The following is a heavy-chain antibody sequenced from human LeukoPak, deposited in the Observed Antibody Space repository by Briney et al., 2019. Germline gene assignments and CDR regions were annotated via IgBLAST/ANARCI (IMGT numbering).Heavy chain of an antibody. Sequence: PSETLSLTCTVSGGSISSYYWSWIRQPPGKGLEWIGYIYYSGSTNYNPSLKSRVTISVDTSKNQFSLKLSSVTAADTAVYYCARWAPYYYGSGSFDYWGQGTLVTVSS. CDR1: GGSISSYY. J-gene: IGHJ4*02. V-gene: IGHV4-59*01. D-gene: IGHD3-10*01. CDR2: IYYSGST. CDR3: ARWAPYYYGSGSFDY.